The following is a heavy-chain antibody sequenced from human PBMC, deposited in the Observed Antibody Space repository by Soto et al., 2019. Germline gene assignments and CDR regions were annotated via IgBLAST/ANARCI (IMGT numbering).Heavy chain of an antibody. CDR1: GGSISSGDYN. CDR2: IYYSGST. Sequence: PSETLSLTCTVSGGSISSGDYNWSWIRQPPGKGLEWIGYIYYSGSTYYNPSLESRVTISIDTSKNRFSLKLSSVTAADTAVYFCARETEGGARDDYWGPGIPVTVSS. D-gene: IGHD1-26*01. CDR3: ARETEGGARDDY. J-gene: IGHJ4*02. V-gene: IGHV4-30-4*01.